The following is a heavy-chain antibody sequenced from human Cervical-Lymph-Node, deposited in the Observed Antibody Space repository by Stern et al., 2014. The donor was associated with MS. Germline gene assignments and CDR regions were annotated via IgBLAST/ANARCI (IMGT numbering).Heavy chain of an antibody. J-gene: IGHJ4*02. D-gene: IGHD3-22*01. CDR1: GFTFGTYA. Sequence: QLVQSGGGVVQPGRSLRLSCTASGFTFGTYAMHWVRQAPGKGLEWVALLSNDGSNEYYGDSVKGRFAISRDNSKSTLYLQMDRLRAEDTAVYYCARDRVVINPAYYFDSWGQGTLVTVSS. CDR2: LSNDGSNE. CDR3: ARDRVVINPAYYFDS. V-gene: IGHV3-33*05.